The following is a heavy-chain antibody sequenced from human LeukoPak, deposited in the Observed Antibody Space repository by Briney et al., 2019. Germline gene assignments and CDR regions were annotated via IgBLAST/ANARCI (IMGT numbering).Heavy chain of an antibody. V-gene: IGHV1-24*01. CDR1: GYTLTELS. CDR2: FDPEDGET. D-gene: IGHD3-10*01. J-gene: IGHJ6*03. CDR3: ATGGSGTYLHYYYYYMAV. Sequence: ASVKVSCKVSGYTLTELSMHWVRQAPGKGLEWMGGFDPEDGETIYAQKFQGRVTMTEDTSTDTAYMELSSLRSEDTAVYYCATGGSGTYLHYYYYYMAVWGKGTTVTVSS.